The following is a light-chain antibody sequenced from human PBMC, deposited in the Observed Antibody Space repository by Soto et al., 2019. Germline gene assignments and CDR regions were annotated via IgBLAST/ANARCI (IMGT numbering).Light chain of an antibody. CDR2: WAS. Sequence: DIVMTQSPDSLAVSLGERATINCKSSQSVLYSSNNKNYLAWYQQKPGQPPKLLIYWASTRESGVPDRFSGSGSGTDFTLTISSLQAEDVAVYYCQQYYSAFTFGPGTKVHIK. J-gene: IGKJ3*01. CDR3: QQYYSAFT. V-gene: IGKV4-1*01. CDR1: QSVLYSSNNKNY.